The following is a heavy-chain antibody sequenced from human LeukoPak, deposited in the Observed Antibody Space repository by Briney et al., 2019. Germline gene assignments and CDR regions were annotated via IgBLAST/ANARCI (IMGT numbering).Heavy chain of an antibody. D-gene: IGHD1-26*01. CDR2: IDPSDSYT. J-gene: IGHJ4*02. Sequence: GESLKISCKGSGYSFTSYWISWVRQMPGKGLEWMGRIDPSDSYTNYSPSFQGHVTISADKSISTAYLQWSSLKASDTAMYYCARHHSGSYYYFDYWGQGTLVTVSS. CDR1: GYSFTSYW. CDR3: ARHHSGSYYYFDY. V-gene: IGHV5-10-1*01.